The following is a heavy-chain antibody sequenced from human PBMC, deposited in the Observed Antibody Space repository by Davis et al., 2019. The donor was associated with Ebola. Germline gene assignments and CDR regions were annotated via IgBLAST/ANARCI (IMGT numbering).Heavy chain of an antibody. Sequence: SETLSLTCTVSGASLRSSNYFWSWIRQPAGKGLEWIGHMYTSGRINHNPSLKSRVTMSLDTSTNQFSLKLSSVTAADTAVYYCARETRIAAVAGTDYYYYMDVWGQGTTVTVSS. J-gene: IGHJ6*03. CDR1: GASLRSSNYF. D-gene: IGHD6-19*01. CDR3: ARETRIAAVAGTDYYYYMDV. CDR2: MYTSGRI. V-gene: IGHV4-61*09.